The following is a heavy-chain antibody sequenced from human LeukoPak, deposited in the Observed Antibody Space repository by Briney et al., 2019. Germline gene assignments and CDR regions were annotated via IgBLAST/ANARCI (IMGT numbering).Heavy chain of an antibody. CDR1: GDSITSDNYF. CDR2: IYHSGNT. CDR3: AREVIAATVTDAFDI. J-gene: IGHJ3*02. V-gene: IGHV4-31*03. D-gene: IGHD6-13*01. Sequence: SQTLSLACTVSGDSITSDNYFWSWIRHLPGKGLEWIGYIYHSGNTYYNPSLKSRVIMSVDASENQFSLKLSSVTAADTAVYYCAREVIAATVTDAFDIWGPGTLVTVSS.